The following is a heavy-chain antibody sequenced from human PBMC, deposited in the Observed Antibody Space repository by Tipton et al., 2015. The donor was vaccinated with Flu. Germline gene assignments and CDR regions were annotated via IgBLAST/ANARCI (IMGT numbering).Heavy chain of an antibody. CDR2: IIPILGIA. CDR1: GGTFSSYA. J-gene: IGHJ5*02. V-gene: IGHV1-69*04. D-gene: IGHD3-10*01. CDR3: ARSVLLWFRGTRGYNWFDP. Sequence: QSGPEVKKPGSSVKVSCKASGGTFSSYAISWVRQAPGQGLEWMGGIIPILGIANYAQKFQGRVTITADKSTSTAYMELSSLRSEDTAVYYCARSVLLWFRGTRGYNWFDPWGQGTLVTVSS.